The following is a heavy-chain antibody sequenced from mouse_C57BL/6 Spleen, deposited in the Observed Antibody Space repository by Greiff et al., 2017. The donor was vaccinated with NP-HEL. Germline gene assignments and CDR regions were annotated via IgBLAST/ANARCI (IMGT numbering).Heavy chain of an antibody. J-gene: IGHJ4*01. V-gene: IGHV1-80*01. CDR2: IYPGDGDT. Sequence: VQRVESGAELVKPGASVKISCKASGYAFSSYWMNWVKQRPGKGLEWIGQIYPGDGDTNYNGKFKGKATLTADKSSSTAYMQLSSLTSEDSAVYFCASYYDYDGVYAMDYWGQGTSVTVSS. D-gene: IGHD2-4*01. CDR1: GYAFSSYW. CDR3: ASYYDYDGVYAMDY.